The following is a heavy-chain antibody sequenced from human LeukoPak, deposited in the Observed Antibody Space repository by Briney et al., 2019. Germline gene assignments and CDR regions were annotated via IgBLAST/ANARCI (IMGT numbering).Heavy chain of an antibody. Sequence: PGGSLRLSCAASGFTFSSYSMNWVRQAPGKGLEWVSSISSSSSYIYYADSVKGRFTISRDNAENSLYLQMNSLRAEDTAVYYCARDPTSIAAAGTVDYWGQGTLVTVSS. J-gene: IGHJ4*02. CDR1: GFTFSSYS. D-gene: IGHD6-13*01. CDR3: ARDPTSIAAAGTVDY. V-gene: IGHV3-21*01. CDR2: ISSSSSYI.